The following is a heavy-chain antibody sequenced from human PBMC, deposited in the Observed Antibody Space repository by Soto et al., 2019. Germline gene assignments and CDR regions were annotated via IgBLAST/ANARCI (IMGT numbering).Heavy chain of an antibody. CDR1: GYTFTSYY. Sequence: ASVKVSCKASGYTFTSYYMHWVRQAPGQGLEWMGIINPSGGSTSYAQKFQGRFTISRDNAKKSLYLQMSSLRAEDTAVYYCARAYSDAFDIWGQGTMVTVSS. CDR2: INPSGGST. CDR3: ARAYSDAFDI. J-gene: IGHJ3*02. D-gene: IGHD2-15*01. V-gene: IGHV1-46*01.